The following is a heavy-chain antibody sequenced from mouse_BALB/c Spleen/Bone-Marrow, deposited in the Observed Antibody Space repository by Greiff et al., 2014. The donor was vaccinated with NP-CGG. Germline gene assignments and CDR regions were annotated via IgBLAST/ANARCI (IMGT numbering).Heavy chain of an antibody. D-gene: IGHD1-1*01. CDR1: GYSITSDYA. CDR2: INYSGST. J-gene: IGHJ2*01. Sequence: EVQLVESGPGLVKPSQSLSLTCTVTGYSITSDYAWNWIRQFPGNKLEWMGYINYSGSTSYNPSLKSRISITRDTSENQFFLQVNSVATEDTATYYCARDYYGSSYFDYWGQGTTLTVSS. CDR3: ARDYYGSSYFDY. V-gene: IGHV3-2*02.